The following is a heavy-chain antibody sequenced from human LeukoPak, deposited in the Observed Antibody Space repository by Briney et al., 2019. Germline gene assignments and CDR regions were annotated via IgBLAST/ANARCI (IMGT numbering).Heavy chain of an antibody. CDR3: ARSYYGSGTSYGMDV. CDR2: IKQDGSEK. Sequence: GGSLRLSCAVSGFTFSRHWMSWVRQAPGKGLEWLANIKQDGSEKYYVDSVEGRFTISRDNAKNSLYLQMNSLRAEDMAVYYCARSYYGSGTSYGMDVWGQGTTVTVSS. V-gene: IGHV3-7*01. D-gene: IGHD3-10*01. CDR1: GFTFSRHW. J-gene: IGHJ6*02.